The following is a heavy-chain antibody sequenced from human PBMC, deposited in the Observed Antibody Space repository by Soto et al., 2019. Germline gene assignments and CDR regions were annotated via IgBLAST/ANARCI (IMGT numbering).Heavy chain of an antibody. D-gene: IGHD3-22*01. J-gene: IGHJ4*02. Sequence: AASVKVSCKASGYTFTSYGISWVRQAPGQGLEWMGWISAYSGNTNYAQKLQGRVTMTTDTSTSTAYMELRSLRSDDTAVYYCARGRPYYYDSSGYYLFDYWGQGTLVTVSS. CDR2: ISAYSGNT. CDR1: GYTFTSYG. V-gene: IGHV1-18*01. CDR3: ARGRPYYYDSSGYYLFDY.